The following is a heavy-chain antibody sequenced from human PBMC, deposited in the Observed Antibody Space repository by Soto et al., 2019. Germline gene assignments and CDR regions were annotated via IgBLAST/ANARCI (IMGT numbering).Heavy chain of an antibody. CDR1: GFTFSSYS. D-gene: IGHD1-20*01. J-gene: IGHJ6*02. CDR2: ISSSSSYI. Sequence: GGSLRLSCAASGFTFSSYSMNWVRQAPGKGLEWVSSISSSSSYIYYADSVKGRFTISRDNAKNSLYLQMNSLRAEDTAVYYCARDREYNWNQRELYYYYGMDVWGQGTTVTVSS. V-gene: IGHV3-21*01. CDR3: ARDREYNWNQRELYYYYGMDV.